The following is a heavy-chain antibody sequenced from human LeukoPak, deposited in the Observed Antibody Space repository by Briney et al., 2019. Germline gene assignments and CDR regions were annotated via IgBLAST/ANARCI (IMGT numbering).Heavy chain of an antibody. CDR1: GGSFSGYY. CDR2: IYYSGNT. CDR3: ARPARYCSGGSCWDS. V-gene: IGHV4-34*11. Sequence: SETLSLTCAVYGGSFSGYYWSWIRQPPGKGLEWIGNIYYSGNTNYNPSLKSRVTISVDTSKNQFSLKLTSVTAADTAIYYCARPARYCSGGSCWDSWGQGTLVTVSS. D-gene: IGHD2-15*01. J-gene: IGHJ4*02.